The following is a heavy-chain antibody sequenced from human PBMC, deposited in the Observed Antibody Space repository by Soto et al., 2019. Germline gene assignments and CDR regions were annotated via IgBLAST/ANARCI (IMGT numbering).Heavy chain of an antibody. Sequence: GGSLRLSCAASGFTFSSYGMHWVRQAPGKGLEWVAVIWYDGSNKYYADSVKGRFTISGDNSKNTLYLQMNSLRAEDTAVYYCARDRYHDRRGYAPFAYSGHGPLLTV. J-gene: IGHJ4*01. CDR2: IWYDGSNK. CDR1: GFTFSSYG. V-gene: IGHV3-33*01. CDR3: ARDRYHDRRGYAPFAY. D-gene: IGHD3-22*01.